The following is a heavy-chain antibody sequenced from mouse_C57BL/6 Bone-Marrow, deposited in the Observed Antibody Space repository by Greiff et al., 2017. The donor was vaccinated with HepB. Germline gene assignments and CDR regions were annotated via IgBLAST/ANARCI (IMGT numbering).Heavy chain of an antibody. V-gene: IGHV2-2*01. J-gene: IGHJ4*01. D-gene: IGHD2-4*01. CDR2: IWSGGST. Sequence: QVQLKESGPGLVQPSQSLSITCTVSGFSLTSYGVHWVRQSPGKGLEWLGVIWSGGSTDYNAAFISRLSISKDNSKSQVFFEMNSLQADDTAIYYCARNREMITTRDYYAMDYWGQGTSVTVSS. CDR3: ARNREMITTRDYYAMDY. CDR1: GFSLTSYG.